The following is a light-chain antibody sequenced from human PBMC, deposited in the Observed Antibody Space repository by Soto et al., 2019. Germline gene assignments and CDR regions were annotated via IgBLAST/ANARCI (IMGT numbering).Light chain of an antibody. V-gene: IGKV1-8*01. Sequence: AIRMTHSPSSLSASTGDRVTITSRASQGISSYLAWYQQKPGKAPKLLIYAASTLQSGVPSRFSGSGSGTDFTLTISCLQSEDFATYYCQQYYSYPWTFGQGTKV. CDR2: AAS. J-gene: IGKJ1*01. CDR1: QGISSY. CDR3: QQYYSYPWT.